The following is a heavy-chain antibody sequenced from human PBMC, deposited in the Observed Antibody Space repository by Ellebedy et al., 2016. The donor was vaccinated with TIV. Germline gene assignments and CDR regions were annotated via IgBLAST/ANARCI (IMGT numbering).Heavy chain of an antibody. V-gene: IGHV3-23*01. CDR1: GFTFSSYA. J-gene: IGHJ6*03. CDR2: ISGSGGST. CDR3: AKEKVVTIFGVVIRYMDV. Sequence: GESLKISXAASGFTFSSYAMSWVRQAPGKGLEWVSAISGSGGSTYYADSVKGRFTISRDNSKNTLYLQMNSLRAEDTAVYYCAKEKVVTIFGVVIRYMDVWGKGTTVTVSS. D-gene: IGHD3-3*01.